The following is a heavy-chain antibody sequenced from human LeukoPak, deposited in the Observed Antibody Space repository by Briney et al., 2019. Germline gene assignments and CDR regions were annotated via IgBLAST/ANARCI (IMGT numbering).Heavy chain of an antibody. V-gene: IGHV4-4*02. Sequence: PSETLSLTCAVSGGSISSSNWWSWVRQPPGKGLEWIGEIYHSGSTNYNPSLKSRVTISVDKSKNQFSLKLSSVTAADTAVYYCARFAHIVVVVAATGDAFDIWGQGTMVTVSS. CDR2: IYHSGST. D-gene: IGHD2-15*01. CDR3: ARFAHIVVVVAATGDAFDI. J-gene: IGHJ3*02. CDR1: GGSISSSNW.